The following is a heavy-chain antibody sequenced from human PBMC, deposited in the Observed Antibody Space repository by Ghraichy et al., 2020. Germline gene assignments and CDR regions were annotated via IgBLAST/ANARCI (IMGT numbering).Heavy chain of an antibody. V-gene: IGHV3-30*18. CDR2: ISYEATKK. CDR1: GFSFSSYG. CDR3: AKDGMYYDFWTGYLYMDV. D-gene: IGHD3-3*01. J-gene: IGHJ6*03. Sequence: GSLRLSCVASGFSFSSYGLHWVRQALGKGLEWVAVISYEATKKYYADSVRGRFTISRDNSKNTLYLQMNSLRAEDTAVYYCAKDGMYYDFWTGYLYMDVWGKGTTVTVSS.